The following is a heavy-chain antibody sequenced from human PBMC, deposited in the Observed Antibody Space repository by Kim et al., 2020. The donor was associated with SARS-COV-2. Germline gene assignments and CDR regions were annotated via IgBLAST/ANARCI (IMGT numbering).Heavy chain of an antibody. V-gene: IGHV4-31*03. CDR1: GGSISSGGYY. Sequence: SETLSLTCTVSGGSISSGGYYWSWIRQHPGKGLEWIGYIYYSGSTYYNPSLKSRVTISVDTSKNQFSLKLSSVTAADTAVYYCARDQGYSSSFGYFDYWGQGTLVTVSS. CDR3: ARDQGYSSSFGYFDY. CDR2: IYYSGST. D-gene: IGHD6-13*01. J-gene: IGHJ4*02.